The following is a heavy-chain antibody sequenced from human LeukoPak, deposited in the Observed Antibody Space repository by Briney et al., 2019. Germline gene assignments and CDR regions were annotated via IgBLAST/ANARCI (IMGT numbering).Heavy chain of an antibody. J-gene: IGHJ4*02. CDR3: ARQYYYGSGSYSPFDY. Sequence: GGSLRLSCAASGFTFSSYEMNWVRQAPGKGLEWVSYISSSGSTIYYADSVKGRFTISRDNAKNSLYLQMNSQRAEDTAVYYCARQYYYGSGSYSPFDYWGQGTLVTVSS. D-gene: IGHD3-10*01. CDR2: ISSSGSTI. V-gene: IGHV3-48*03. CDR1: GFTFSSYE.